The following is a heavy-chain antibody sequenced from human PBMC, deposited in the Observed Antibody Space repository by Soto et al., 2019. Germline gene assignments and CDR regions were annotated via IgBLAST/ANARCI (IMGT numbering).Heavy chain of an antibody. V-gene: IGHV3-11*01. J-gene: IGHJ4*02. CDR2: ISSSDNII. D-gene: IGHD3-22*01. Sequence: VGSLRLSCAASGFTFSDYYMSWIRQAPGKGLEWVSYISSSDNIIYYADSVKGRFTISRDNAKNSLYLQMNSLRAEDTAVYYCARDLGYYDSSGYFDYWGQGTLVTVSS. CDR1: GFTFSDYY. CDR3: ARDLGYYDSSGYFDY.